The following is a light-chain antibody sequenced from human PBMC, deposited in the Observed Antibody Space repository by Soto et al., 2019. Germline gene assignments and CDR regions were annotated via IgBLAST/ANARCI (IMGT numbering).Light chain of an antibody. V-gene: IGKV3-15*01. Sequence: IVMTQSPATLSVSPGDRATLSCRSSQPVNNNLAWYQHKPGQAPRLLIYGASTRATGISARFSGSGSGTDFTLTINSLQSEDFGVYYCHQYNNWPPSTFGQGTRLEIK. CDR2: GAS. CDR3: HQYNNWPPST. CDR1: QPVNNN. J-gene: IGKJ5*01.